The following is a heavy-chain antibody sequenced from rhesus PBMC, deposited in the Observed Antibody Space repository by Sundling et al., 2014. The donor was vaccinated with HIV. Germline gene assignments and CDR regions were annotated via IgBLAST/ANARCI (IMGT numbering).Heavy chain of an antibody. CDR2: IYSSSGNT. D-gene: IGHD3-3*01. CDR3: ARGDNGNFYFFDH. V-gene: IGHV4-76*01. Sequence: QVQLQESGPGLLKPSETLSLTCAVSGGSISGDCGWGWIRQTPGKGLEWIGNIYSSSGNTYYNPSLKSRVTISTDTSKNQFSLEVSSVTAADTAVYYCARGDNGNFYFFDHWGQGVLVTVSS. CDR1: GGSISGDCG. J-gene: IGHJ4*01.